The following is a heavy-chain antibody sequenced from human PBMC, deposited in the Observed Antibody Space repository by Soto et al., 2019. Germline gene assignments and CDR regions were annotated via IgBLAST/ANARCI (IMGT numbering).Heavy chain of an antibody. D-gene: IGHD4-17*01. J-gene: IGHJ5*02. Sequence: LSLTCTVSGGSISSGGYYWSWIRQHPGKGLEWIGYIYYSGSTYYNPSLKSRVTISVDTSKNQFSLKLSSVTAADTAVYYCARVLDYGDYSWFDPWGQGTLVTVSS. CDR2: IYYSGST. V-gene: IGHV4-31*03. CDR3: ARVLDYGDYSWFDP. CDR1: GGSISSGGYY.